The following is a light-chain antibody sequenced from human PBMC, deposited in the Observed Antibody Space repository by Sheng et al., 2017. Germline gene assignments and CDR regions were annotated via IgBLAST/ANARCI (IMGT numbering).Light chain of an antibody. CDR3: LQYLNWPWT. CDR2: IAS. Sequence: ETVMTQSPATLSVSPGERATLSCKASQSVNSNLVWFQLKPGQAPXLLFSIASTRAPGVPARFSASGSGTEFTLTISSLQSEDFAIYYCLQYLNWPWTFGQGTKVE. J-gene: IGKJ1*01. CDR1: QSVNSN. V-gene: IGKV3D-15*01.